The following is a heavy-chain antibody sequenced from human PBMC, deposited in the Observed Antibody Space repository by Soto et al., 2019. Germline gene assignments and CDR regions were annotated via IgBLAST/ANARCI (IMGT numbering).Heavy chain of an antibody. D-gene: IGHD2-21*02. CDR2: IYYSGSS. CDR1: GGSISSSSYY. J-gene: IGHJ5*02. CDR3: AREGEYCGGDCYFNWFDP. V-gene: IGHV4-39*02. Sequence: QLQLQESGPGLVKPSETLSLTCTVSGGSISSSSYYWGWIRQPPGKGLEWIGSIYYSGSSYYNPSLKSRVTISVDTSKNQFSLKLSSVTAPDTAVYYCAREGEYCGGDCYFNWFDPWGQGTLVTVSS.